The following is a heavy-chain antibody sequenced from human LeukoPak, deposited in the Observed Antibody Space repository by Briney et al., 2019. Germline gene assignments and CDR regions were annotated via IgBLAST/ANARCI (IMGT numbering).Heavy chain of an antibody. Sequence: PSETLSLTCTVSGYSISSGYYWGWIRQPPGKGLEWIGNIYHSGSTYYNPSLKSRVTISVDTSKNQFSLKLSSVTAADTAVYYCARLPARAYMVRGVRFDYWGQGTLVTVSS. CDR1: GYSISSGYY. V-gene: IGHV4-38-2*02. J-gene: IGHJ4*02. CDR3: ARLPARAYMVRGVRFDY. D-gene: IGHD3-10*01. CDR2: IYHSGST.